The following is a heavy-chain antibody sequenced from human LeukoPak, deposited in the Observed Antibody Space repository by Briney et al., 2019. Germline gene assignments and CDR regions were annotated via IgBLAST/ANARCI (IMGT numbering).Heavy chain of an antibody. CDR2: ISSNGGST. D-gene: IGHD5-12*01. V-gene: IGHV3-64*01. J-gene: IGHJ4*02. CDR1: GFTFSSYA. Sequence: PGGSLRLSCAASGFTFSSYAMHWVRQAPGKGLEYVSAISSNGGSTYYANSVNARFTISRDNSKNTLYLQMGSLRAEDMAVYYCARDRGYSGFDPLFDYWGQGTLVTVSS. CDR3: ARDRGYSGFDPLFDY.